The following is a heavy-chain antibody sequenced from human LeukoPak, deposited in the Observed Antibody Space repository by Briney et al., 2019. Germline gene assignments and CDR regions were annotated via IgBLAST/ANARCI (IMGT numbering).Heavy chain of an antibody. J-gene: IGHJ4*02. Sequence: SETLSLTCAVYGGSFSGYYWSWIRQPPGKGLEWIGEINHSGGTNYNPSLKSRVTISVDTSKNQFSLKLSSVTAADTAVYYCARDYGDYYFDHWGQGTLVTVSS. V-gene: IGHV4-34*09. CDR1: GGSFSGYY. CDR3: ARDYGDYYFDH. D-gene: IGHD4-17*01. CDR2: INHSGGT.